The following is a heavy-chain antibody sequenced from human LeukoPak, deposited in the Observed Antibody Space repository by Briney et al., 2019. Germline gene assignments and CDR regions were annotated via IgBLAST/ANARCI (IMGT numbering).Heavy chain of an antibody. V-gene: IGHV3-23*01. CDR2: ISGSDGRL. D-gene: IGHD6-13*01. Sequence: PGGSLRLSCGASGFTFSSHAMSWVRQAPGKGLEWVSAISGSDGRLFYADAVKGRFTISRDNSKNTLYLQMNSLRAEDTAVYYCAIGYSSSWYYFDYWGQGTLVTVSS. CDR3: AIGYSSSWYYFDY. J-gene: IGHJ4*02. CDR1: GFTFSSHA.